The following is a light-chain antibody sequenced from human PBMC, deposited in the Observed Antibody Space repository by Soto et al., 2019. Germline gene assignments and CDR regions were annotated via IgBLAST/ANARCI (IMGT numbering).Light chain of an antibody. V-gene: IGKV3-11*01. Sequence: EIVMTQSPATLSVSPGERAPLSCRARQSVSSNLAWYQQKPGQAPRLLIYDASTRATGIPARFSGSGFGTDFTLTISSLEPEDFAVYYCQQRSNWPPSITFGQGTRLEIK. CDR2: DAS. CDR3: QQRSNWPPSIT. CDR1: QSVSSN. J-gene: IGKJ5*01.